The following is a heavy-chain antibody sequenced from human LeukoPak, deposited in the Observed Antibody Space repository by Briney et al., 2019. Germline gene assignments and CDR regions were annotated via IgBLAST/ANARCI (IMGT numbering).Heavy chain of an antibody. Sequence: SETLSLTCTVSGGSISSGGYYWSWIRQHPGKGLERIGYIYYSGSTYYNPSLKSRVTISVDTSKNQFSLKLSSVTAADTAVYYCARVGESSSWYYFDYWGQGTLVTVSS. CDR3: ARVGESSSWYYFDY. CDR2: IYYSGST. J-gene: IGHJ4*02. V-gene: IGHV4-31*03. D-gene: IGHD6-13*01. CDR1: GGSISSGGYY.